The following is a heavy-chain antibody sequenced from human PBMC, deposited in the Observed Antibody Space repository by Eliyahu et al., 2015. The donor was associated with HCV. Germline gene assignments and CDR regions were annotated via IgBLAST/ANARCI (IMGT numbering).Heavy chain of an antibody. J-gene: IGHJ5*02. CDR1: GGSISSGDYX. Sequence: LVKPSQTLSLTCTVSGGSISSGDYXWSWIRQPPGKGLEWIGYIYYSGSSYYXPSLKSRLTISVDTSKNQFSLKLNSVTAADTAVYYCARSGLRGSGSYYPFDPWGQGTLVTVSS. CDR2: IYYSGSS. D-gene: IGHD3-10*01. CDR3: ARSGLRGSGSYYPFDP. V-gene: IGHV4-30-4*01.